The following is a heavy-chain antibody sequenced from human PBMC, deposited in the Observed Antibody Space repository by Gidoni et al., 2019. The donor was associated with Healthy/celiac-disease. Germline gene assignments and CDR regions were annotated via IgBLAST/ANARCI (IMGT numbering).Heavy chain of an antibody. CDR1: GFPFSSYD. D-gene: IGHD3-3*01. J-gene: IGHJ6*02. Sequence: EVQLVESGGGLVQPGGSLRLSCAASGFPFSSYDMHWVRQATGKGLEWVSAIGTAGDTYYPGSVKGRFTISRENAKNSLYLQMNSLRAGDTAVYYCARDGGLRFYGMDVWGQGTTVTVSS. V-gene: IGHV3-13*04. CDR2: IGTAGDT. CDR3: ARDGGLRFYGMDV.